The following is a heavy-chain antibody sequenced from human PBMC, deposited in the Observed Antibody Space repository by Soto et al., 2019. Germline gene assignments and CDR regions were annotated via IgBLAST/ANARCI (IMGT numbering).Heavy chain of an antibody. CDR1: GFTFSSYA. CDR3: AKDLANLGSLWAGAAFDC. Sequence: GGSLRLSCAASGFTFSSYAMNWVRQAPGKGLEWVSSVSANGRNTYYADSVKGRFTVSRDKSKNALYLQLDSLRVEDTAIYYFAKDLANLGSLWAGAAFDCWGPATLVSVSS. D-gene: IGHD3-10*01. CDR2: VSANGRNT. J-gene: IGHJ4*02. V-gene: IGHV3-23*01.